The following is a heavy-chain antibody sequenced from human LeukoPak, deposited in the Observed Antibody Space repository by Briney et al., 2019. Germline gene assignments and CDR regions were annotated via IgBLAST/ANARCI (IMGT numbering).Heavy chain of an antibody. V-gene: IGHV4-34*01. D-gene: IGHD6-19*01. CDR1: GGSFSGYY. Sequence: SETLSLTCAVYGGSFSGYYWSWIRQPPGKGLEWIGEINHSRSTNYNPSLKSRVTISVDTSKNQFSLKLSSVTAADTAVYYSARGRGYSSGWSPYYYYMDVWGKGATVTVSS. J-gene: IGHJ6*03. CDR2: INHSRST. CDR3: ARGRGYSSGWSPYYYYMDV.